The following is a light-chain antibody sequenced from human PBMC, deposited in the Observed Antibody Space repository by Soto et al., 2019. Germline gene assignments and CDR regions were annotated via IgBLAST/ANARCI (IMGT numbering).Light chain of an antibody. Sequence: DIQMTQSPSSLSAPVGDRVAITCRASQSISGYLNWYQQKPGKAPKVLIYAASNLQSGVPSRFSGSGSGTDFTLTISSLQPEDFATYYCQQSYSTPITFGQGTRLEIK. CDR3: QQSYSTPIT. V-gene: IGKV1-39*01. CDR1: QSISGY. J-gene: IGKJ5*01. CDR2: AAS.